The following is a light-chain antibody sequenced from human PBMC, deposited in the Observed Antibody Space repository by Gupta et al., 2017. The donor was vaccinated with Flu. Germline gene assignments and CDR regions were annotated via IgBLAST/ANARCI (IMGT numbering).Light chain of an antibody. V-gene: IGKV2-30*02. J-gene: IGKJ2*03. CDR2: KVS. CDR3: SQGKGWPYG. CDR1: QSLVPNNGKTY. Sequence: VTPGQPASISCRSSQSLVPNNGKTYLAWFQQRPGQSPRRLIYKVSNRGSGVPDRLSGSGAVTNFTLKISRGEADEVGVYYCSQGKGWPYGFGQGTKLEI.